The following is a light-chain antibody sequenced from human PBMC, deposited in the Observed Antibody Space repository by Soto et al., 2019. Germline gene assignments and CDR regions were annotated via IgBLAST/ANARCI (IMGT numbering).Light chain of an antibody. CDR3: SSYTSRSTVI. V-gene: IGLV2-14*01. J-gene: IGLJ2*01. Sequence: QSALTQPASVSGSPGQSITISCTGTGSDIGAYKYVSWYQHHPGKAPQVIIYEVTNRPSGISNRFSGSKSGNTASLTISGLQAEDEADYYCSSYTSRSTVIFGGGTKVTVL. CDR2: EVT. CDR1: GSDIGAYKY.